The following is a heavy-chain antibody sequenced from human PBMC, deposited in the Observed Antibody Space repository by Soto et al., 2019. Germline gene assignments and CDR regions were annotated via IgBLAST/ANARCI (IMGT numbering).Heavy chain of an antibody. D-gene: IGHD5-18*01. CDR1: GGSISSYY. CDR2: IYYSGST. Sequence: SETLSLTCTVSGGSISSYYWSWIRQPPGKGLEWIGYIYYSGSTNYNPSLKSRVTIPVDTSKNQFSLKLSPVTAADTAVYYCARDSGEDVDTAMEGGYYYYGMDVWGQGTTVTVSS. J-gene: IGHJ6*02. V-gene: IGHV4-59*01. CDR3: ARDSGEDVDTAMEGGYYYYGMDV.